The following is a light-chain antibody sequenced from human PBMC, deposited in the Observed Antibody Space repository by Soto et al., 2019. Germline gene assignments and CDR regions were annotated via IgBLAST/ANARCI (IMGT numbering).Light chain of an antibody. CDR2: EVR. CDR3: SSYTSNNTWV. Sequence: QSALTQPPSVSGSPGQSVTISCTGTSSDVGSYNRVSWYQQPPGTAPKLMIYEVRNRSSGVPDRFSGSKSGNMASLTISGLQAEDEADYYCSSYTSNNTWVFGGGTKVTV. V-gene: IGLV2-18*02. J-gene: IGLJ3*02. CDR1: SSDVGSYNR.